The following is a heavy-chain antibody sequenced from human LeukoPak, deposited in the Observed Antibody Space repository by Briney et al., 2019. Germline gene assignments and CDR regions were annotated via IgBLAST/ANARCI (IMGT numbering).Heavy chain of an antibody. Sequence: SETLSLTCTVSGYSISSGYYWGWIRQPPGKGLEWIGSIYHSGSTYYNPSLKSRVTISVDTSKNQFSLKLSSVTAADTAVYYCARAFSGHVNWFDPWGQGTLVTVSS. J-gene: IGHJ5*02. D-gene: IGHD3-10*01. V-gene: IGHV4-38-2*02. CDR1: GYSISSGYY. CDR3: ARAFSGHVNWFDP. CDR2: IYHSGST.